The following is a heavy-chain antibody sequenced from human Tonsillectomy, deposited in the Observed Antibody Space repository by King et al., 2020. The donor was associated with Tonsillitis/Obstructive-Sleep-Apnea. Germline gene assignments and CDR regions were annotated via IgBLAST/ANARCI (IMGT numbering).Heavy chain of an antibody. CDR1: GYTFTNYA. CDR2: INTNTGNP. D-gene: IGHD3-3*01. CDR3: AKTSCAIFGSNWFDP. Sequence: IQLVQSGSELKKPGASVKVSCKASGYTFTNYAMNWVRQAPGQGLEWMGWINTNTGNPTYAQGFTGRFFFSLDTSVSTAYLQISSLKAEDTAVYCCAKTSCAIFGSNWFDPWGQGTLVTVSS. V-gene: IGHV7-4-1*02. J-gene: IGHJ5*02.